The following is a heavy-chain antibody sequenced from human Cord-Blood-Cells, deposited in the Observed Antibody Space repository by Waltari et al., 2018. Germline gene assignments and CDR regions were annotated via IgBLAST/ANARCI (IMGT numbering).Heavy chain of an antibody. D-gene: IGHD3-16*01. CDR2: INLSGST. V-gene: IGHV4-34*01. J-gene: IGHJ3*02. CDR3: AATVMITFGGVPLHAFDI. CDR1: GGSFSGYY. Sequence: QVQLQQWGAGLLKPSETLSLTCAVYGGSFSGYYWSWIRQPPGKGLEWIGEINLSGSTNYNPSLKSRVTISVDTSKNQFSLKLSSVTAADTAVYYCAATVMITFGGVPLHAFDIWGQGTMVTVSS.